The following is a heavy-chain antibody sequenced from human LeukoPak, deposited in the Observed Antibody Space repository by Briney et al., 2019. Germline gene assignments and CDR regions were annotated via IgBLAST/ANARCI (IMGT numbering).Heavy chain of an antibody. CDR3: ARDGLQLVGYYGMDV. CDR1: GFTFSSYA. V-gene: IGHV3-30-3*01. Sequence: GGSLRLSCAASGFTFSSYAMHWVRRAPGKGLEWVAVISYDGSNKYYADSVKGRFTISRDNSKNTLYLQMNSLRAEDTAVYYCARDGLQLVGYYGMDVWGQGTTVTVSS. D-gene: IGHD6-6*01. J-gene: IGHJ6*02. CDR2: ISYDGSNK.